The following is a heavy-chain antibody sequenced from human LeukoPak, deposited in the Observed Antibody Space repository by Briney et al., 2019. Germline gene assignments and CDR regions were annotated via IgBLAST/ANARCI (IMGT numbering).Heavy chain of an antibody. CDR3: ARGRTGAAALDF. CDR1: GGSFSGHY. CDR2: STHSGST. J-gene: IGHJ4*02. D-gene: IGHD2-2*01. Sequence: SETLSLTCAVYGGSFSGHYWTYIRQPPGKGLEWIGESTHSGSTNYNPSLVSRVTISVDTSKNQFSLKLTSVTAADTAVYYCARGRTGAAALDFWGPGTLVTVSS. V-gene: IGHV4-34*01.